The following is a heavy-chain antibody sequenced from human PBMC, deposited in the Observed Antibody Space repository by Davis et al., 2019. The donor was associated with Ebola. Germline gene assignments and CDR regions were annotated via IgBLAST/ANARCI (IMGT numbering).Heavy chain of an antibody. CDR1: GDSVSSNSAA. V-gene: IGHV6-1*01. D-gene: IGHD7-27*01. J-gene: IGHJ2*01. CDR2: TYYRSKWYN. Sequence: PSETLSLTCAISGDSVSSNSAAWNWIRQSPSRGLEWLGRTYYRSKWYNDYAVSVKSRITINPDTSKNQFSLQLNSVTPEDTAVYYCARDATSGTQLGISHWYFDLWGRGTLVTVSS. CDR3: ARDATSGTQLGISHWYFDL.